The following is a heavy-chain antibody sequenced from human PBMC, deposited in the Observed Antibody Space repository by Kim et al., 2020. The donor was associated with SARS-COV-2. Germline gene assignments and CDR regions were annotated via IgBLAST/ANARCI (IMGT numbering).Heavy chain of an antibody. CDR1: GDSLDNGHY. V-gene: IGHV4-38-2*01. Sequence: SETLSLTCAVSGDSLDNGHYCCCVRQPPGGGLEWIGSVSATGNAYYKSSLKSRVVMSLDAPRNKFSLRLTAVTAADTAAYYCGRGFCSNSVGLYWGQGIRVTISS. D-gene: IGHD2-8*01. CDR3: GRGFCSNSVGLY. CDR2: VSATGNA. J-gene: IGHJ4*02.